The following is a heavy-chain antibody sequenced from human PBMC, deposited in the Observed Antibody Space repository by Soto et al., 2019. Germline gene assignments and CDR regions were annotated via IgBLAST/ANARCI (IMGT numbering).Heavy chain of an antibody. Sequence: GGSLRLSCAASGFTFSSYGMHWVRQAPGKGLEWVAVIWYDGSNKYYADSVKGRFTISRDNSKNTLYLQMNSLRAEDTAVYYCARERVIALKDAFDIWGQGTMVTVSS. CDR2: IWYDGSNK. D-gene: IGHD3-22*01. V-gene: IGHV3-33*01. CDR1: GFTFSSYG. J-gene: IGHJ3*02. CDR3: ARERVIALKDAFDI.